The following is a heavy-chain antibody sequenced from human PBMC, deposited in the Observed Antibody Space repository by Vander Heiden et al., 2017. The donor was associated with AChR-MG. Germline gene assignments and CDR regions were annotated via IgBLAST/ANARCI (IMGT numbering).Heavy chain of an antibody. CDR2: IYSGGST. V-gene: IGHV3-53*01. CDR3: ASSSSWTTERVDY. CDR1: GFTVRSHY. D-gene: IGHD6-6*01. Sequence: EVQLVESGGGLIQPGGSLRLSCAASGFTVRSHYMSWVRQAPGKGLEWVSVIYSGGSTYYADSVKGRFTISRDNSKNTLYLQMNSLRAEDTAVYYCASSSSWTTERVDYWGQGTLVTVSS. J-gene: IGHJ4*02.